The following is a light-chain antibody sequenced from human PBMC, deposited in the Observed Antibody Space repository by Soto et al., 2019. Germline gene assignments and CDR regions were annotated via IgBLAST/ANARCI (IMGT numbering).Light chain of an antibody. J-gene: IGKJ1*01. V-gene: IGKV3-20*01. CDR2: GAS. Sequence: EIVLTQSPGTLSLSPGERGTLSCRASQSVSSSHLAWYQQKPGQAPRLLIYGASSRATGIPDRISGSGSGTDFSLTISRLEPEDFAVYYCQQYGSSPWTFGQGTKVEVK. CDR1: QSVSSSH. CDR3: QQYGSSPWT.